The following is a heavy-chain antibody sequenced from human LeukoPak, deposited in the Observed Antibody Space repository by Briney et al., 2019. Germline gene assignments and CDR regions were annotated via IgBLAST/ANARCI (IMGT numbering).Heavy chain of an antibody. J-gene: IGHJ4*02. CDR1: GFTFSGSA. D-gene: IGHD4-17*01. Sequence: GGSLKLSCAASGFTFSGSAMHWVRQASGKGLEWVGRIRSKANSYATAYAASVKGRFTISRDDSKNTAYLQMNSLKTEDTAVYYCTSRCTHNDYWGQGTLVTVSS. CDR3: TSRCTHNDY. V-gene: IGHV3-73*01. CDR2: IRSKANSYAT.